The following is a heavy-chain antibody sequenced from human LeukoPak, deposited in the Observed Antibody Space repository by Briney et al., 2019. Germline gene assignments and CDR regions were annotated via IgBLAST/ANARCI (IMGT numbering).Heavy chain of an antibody. CDR1: GDSISTYY. CDR3: ARRHVQYSSSSDPYYFDY. CDR2: IYYRVTS. J-gene: IGHJ4*02. D-gene: IGHD6-6*01. V-gene: IGHV4-59*01. Sequence: SETLSLTCTVSGDSISTYYWSWIRQPPGKGLEWIGYIYYRVTSDYNPSLKSRVTISVDTSKNQFSLRLSSVTAADTAVYYCARRHVQYSSSSDPYYFDYWGQGTLVTVSS.